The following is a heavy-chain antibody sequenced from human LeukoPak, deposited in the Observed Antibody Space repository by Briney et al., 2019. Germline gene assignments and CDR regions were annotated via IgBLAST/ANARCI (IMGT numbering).Heavy chain of an antibody. CDR1: GFTFRNHW. V-gene: IGHV3-7*01. Sequence: PGGSLRLSCVGSGFTFRNHWVNWVRQSPRKGLEWVANIKPDGIDKYYVDSARSRFTVSRDNAKNSAFLQMNSLRAEDTAIYYCATISAQTFDIWGQGTLVSVSS. J-gene: IGHJ3*02. CDR3: ATISAQTFDI. CDR2: IKPDGIDK. D-gene: IGHD5-24*01.